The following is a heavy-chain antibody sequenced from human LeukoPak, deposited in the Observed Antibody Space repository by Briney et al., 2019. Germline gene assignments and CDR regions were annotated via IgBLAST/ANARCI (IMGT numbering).Heavy chain of an antibody. V-gene: IGHV4-61*02. CDR3: ARQHDSYHYYYVDV. J-gene: IGHJ6*03. CDR2: IYTSGST. CDR1: GGSISSGSYY. Sequence: SETLSLTCTVSGGSISSGSYYWSWIRQPAGKGLEWIGRIYTSGSTNYNPSLKSRVTISVDTSKNQFSLKLSFVTAADTAVYYCARQHDSYHYYYVDVWGKGTTVTVSS. D-gene: IGHD6-13*01.